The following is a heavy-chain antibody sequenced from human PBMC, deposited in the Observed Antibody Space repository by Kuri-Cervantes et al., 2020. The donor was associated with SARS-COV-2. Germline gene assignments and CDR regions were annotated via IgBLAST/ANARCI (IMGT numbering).Heavy chain of an antibody. CDR2: ITWDGGST. D-gene: IGHD3-10*01. Sequence: GESLKISCAASGFILDDFGMYWVRQAPGKGLEWVSSITWDGGSTFYADSVKGRFTISRDSSKKSLYLQMNSLKTEDTAVYYCTTELLWFGENLGFDYWGQGTLVTVSS. V-gene: IGHV3-43D*03. CDR1: GFILDDFG. CDR3: TTELLWFGENLGFDY. J-gene: IGHJ4*02.